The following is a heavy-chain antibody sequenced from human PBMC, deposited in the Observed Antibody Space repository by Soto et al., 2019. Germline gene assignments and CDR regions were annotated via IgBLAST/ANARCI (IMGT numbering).Heavy chain of an antibody. CDR3: AREENCSGGTCYSEYFHR. V-gene: IGHV1-46*01. CDR1: GYLFTAYS. J-gene: IGHJ1*01. CDR2: VNPSGGST. Sequence: ASVKVSCKASGYLFTAYSMHWVRLAPGQGLEWMGVVNPSGGSTKYAQNFQGRVTMARDTSTTTIYMELSSLRSDDTAIYYCAREENCSGGTCYSEYFHRWGQGTLVTVSS. D-gene: IGHD2-15*01.